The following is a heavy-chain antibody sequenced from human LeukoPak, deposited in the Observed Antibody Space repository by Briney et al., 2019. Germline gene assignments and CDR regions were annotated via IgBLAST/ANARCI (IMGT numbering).Heavy chain of an antibody. V-gene: IGHV4-59*01. D-gene: IGHD5-18*01. CDR2: IYYSGST. J-gene: IGHJ4*02. Sequence: SETLSLTCTVSGGSISSYYWSWIRQPPGKGLEWIGYIYYSGSTNYNPSLKSRVTISVDTTKNQFSLKLSSVTAADTAVYHCAREAMYSYGNNFDYWGQGTLVTVSS. CDR3: AREAMYSYGNNFDY. CDR1: GGSISSYY.